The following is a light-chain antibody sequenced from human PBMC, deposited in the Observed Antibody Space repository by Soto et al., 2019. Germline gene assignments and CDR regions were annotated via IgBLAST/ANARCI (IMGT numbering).Light chain of an antibody. J-gene: IGLJ2*01. Sequence: QSALTQPASVSGSPGQSITISCTGTSSDVGDYNLVSWYQQHPGKAPKLIIYEVSKRPSGVSNRFSGSKSGNTASLTISGLQAEDEADYYCCSYAGTNTFVFGGGTKLTVL. CDR1: SSDVGDYNL. CDR3: CSYAGTNTFV. V-gene: IGLV2-23*02. CDR2: EVS.